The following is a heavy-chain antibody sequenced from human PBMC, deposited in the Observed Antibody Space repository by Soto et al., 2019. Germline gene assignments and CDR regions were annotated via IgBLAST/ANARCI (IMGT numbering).Heavy chain of an antibody. V-gene: IGHV4-59*01. D-gene: IGHD3-16*01. Sequence: SETLSLTCTVSGGSISFYYWSWIRQPPGKGLEWIGYIYNTGSTTYNPSLKSRVTISVDTSKNQFSLKLNSVTAADTAVYYCARGPVADASGLSFWFAPSGQGPLVTVYS. CDR3: ARGPVADASGLSFWFAP. J-gene: IGHJ5*02. CDR2: IYNTGST. CDR1: GGSISFYY.